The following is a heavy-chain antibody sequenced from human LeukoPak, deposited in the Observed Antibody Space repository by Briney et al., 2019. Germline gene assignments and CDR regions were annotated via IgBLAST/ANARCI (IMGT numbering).Heavy chain of an antibody. J-gene: IGHJ1*01. D-gene: IGHD2-15*01. Sequence: PGGSLRLSCAASGFTFDTYAMTWVRQAPGKGLEWVSSISSGGTYIYYAESWRGRSTISRDNTKSFLYLQLSTLRVEDTAVYYCARDRPTGRCRGVVVQWGQGTLVTVSS. CDR1: GFTFDTYA. CDR3: ARDRPTGRCRGVVVQ. V-gene: IGHV3-21*01. CDR2: ISSGGTYI.